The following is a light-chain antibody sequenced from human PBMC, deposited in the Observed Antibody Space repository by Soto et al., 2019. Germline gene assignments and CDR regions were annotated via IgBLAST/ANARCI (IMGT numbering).Light chain of an antibody. CDR3: QQYNNWPLT. Sequence: DLQLTQSPSFLSASVGNRVTITCRASQGISSYLALYQQKPGKAPKLLIYAASTLQSGVPSRFSGSESGTEFTLTISSLQSEDFALYYCQQYNNWPLTFGGGTKVDIK. V-gene: IGKV1-9*01. CDR2: AAS. J-gene: IGKJ4*01. CDR1: QGISSY.